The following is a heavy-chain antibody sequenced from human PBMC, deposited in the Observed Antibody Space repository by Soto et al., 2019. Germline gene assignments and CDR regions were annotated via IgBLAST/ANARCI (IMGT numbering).Heavy chain of an antibody. CDR1: GDSISSGGYS. CDR3: ARDNRSGYYFDY. CDR2: IYQSGTT. J-gene: IGHJ4*02. Sequence: SETLSLTWDVSGDSISSGGYSWNWIRQPPGKGLEWIGNIYQSGTTDYNPSLKSRVTISVDRSKNQFSLKLSSVTAADTAVYYCARDNRSGYYFDYWGQGTLVTVSS. D-gene: IGHD3-22*01. V-gene: IGHV4-30-2*01.